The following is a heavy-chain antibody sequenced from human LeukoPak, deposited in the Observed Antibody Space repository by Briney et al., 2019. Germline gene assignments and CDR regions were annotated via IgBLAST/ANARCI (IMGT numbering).Heavy chain of an antibody. CDR3: ARGPLPFITMRQQFFHH. Sequence: PSETLSLTCTVSGGSISSSSYYWGWIRQPPGKGLEWIGTINYSGSTYYNPSLKSRVTISVDTSKNQISLKLSSVTAADTAVYYCARGPLPFITMRQQFFHHWGQGTLVTVSS. J-gene: IGHJ1*01. CDR1: GGSISSSSYY. V-gene: IGHV4-39*01. D-gene: IGHD3-10*01. CDR2: INYSGST.